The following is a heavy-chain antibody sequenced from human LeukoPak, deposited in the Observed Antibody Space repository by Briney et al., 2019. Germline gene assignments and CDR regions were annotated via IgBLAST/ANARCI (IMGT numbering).Heavy chain of an antibody. CDR3: ARGTVTMVDY. D-gene: IGHD3-10*01. J-gene: IGHJ4*02. Sequence: GGSLRLSCAASGFTVSSNYMSWVRQAPGRGLEWVSVIYSGGSTYYADDVKGRFTISRDNSKNTLFLQMNSLRAGDTAVYYCARGTVTMVDYWGQGTLVTVSS. CDR1: GFTVSSNY. V-gene: IGHV3-66*01. CDR2: IYSGGST.